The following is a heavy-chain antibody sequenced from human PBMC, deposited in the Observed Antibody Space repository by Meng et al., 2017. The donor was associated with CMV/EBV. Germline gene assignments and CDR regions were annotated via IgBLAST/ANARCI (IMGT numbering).Heavy chain of an antibody. D-gene: IGHD3-3*01. J-gene: IGHJ4*02. CDR1: GFTFSSYE. Sequence: GESLKISCAASGFTFSSYEMNWVRQAPGKGLEWVSYISSSGSTIYYADSVKGRFTISRDNAKNSLYLQMNSLRAEDTAVYYCARGLGYDFWSGYYLEMDYFDYWGQGTLVTVSS. CDR2: ISSSGSTI. V-gene: IGHV3-48*03. CDR3: ARGLGYDFWSGYYLEMDYFDY.